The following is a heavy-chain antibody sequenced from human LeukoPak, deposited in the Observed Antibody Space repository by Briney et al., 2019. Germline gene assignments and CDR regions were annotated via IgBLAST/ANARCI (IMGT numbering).Heavy chain of an antibody. CDR3: ARHGGSYSLDY. CDR2: LYYSGST. Sequence: ASETLSLTCTVSGGSISSYYWSWIQQPPGKGLEWIGYLYYSGSTYNPSLKSRVSISVDTSKNQFSLKLSSVTAADTAVYYCARHGGSYSLDYWGQGTLVTVSS. D-gene: IGHD1-26*01. J-gene: IGHJ4*02. V-gene: IGHV4-59*08. CDR1: GGSISSYY.